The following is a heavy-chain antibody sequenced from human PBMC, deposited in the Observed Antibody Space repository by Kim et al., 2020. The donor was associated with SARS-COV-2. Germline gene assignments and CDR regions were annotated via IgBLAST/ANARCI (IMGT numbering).Heavy chain of an antibody. D-gene: IGHD5-18*01. J-gene: IGHJ5*02. CDR3: ARDRYSYDRSWFDP. Sequence: GGSLRLSCAASGFTFSSYEMNWVRQAPGKGLEWVSYISSSGSTIYYADSVKGRFTISRDNAKNSLYLQMNSLRAEDTAVYYCARDRYSYDRSWFDPWGQGTLVTVSS. CDR1: GFTFSSYE. CDR2: ISSSGSTI. V-gene: IGHV3-48*03.